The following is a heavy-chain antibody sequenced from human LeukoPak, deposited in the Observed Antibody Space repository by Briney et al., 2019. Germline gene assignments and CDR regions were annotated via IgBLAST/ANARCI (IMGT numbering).Heavy chain of an antibody. CDR2: IRSKANSYAT. J-gene: IGHJ4*02. CDR1: GFTFSGSA. V-gene: IGHV3-73*01. Sequence: GGSLRLSCAASGFTFSGSAMHWVRQASGKGLEWVGRIRSKANSYATAYAASVKGRFTISRDDSKNTAYLQMNSLKTEDTAVYYCAKYAGSWYSSFDYWGQGTLVTVSS. CDR3: AKYAGSWYSSFDY. D-gene: IGHD6-13*01.